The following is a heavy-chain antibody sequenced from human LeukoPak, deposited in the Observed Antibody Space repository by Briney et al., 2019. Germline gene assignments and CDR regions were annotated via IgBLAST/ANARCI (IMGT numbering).Heavy chain of an antibody. V-gene: IGHV3-23*01. Sequence: GGSLRLSCAASGFTFSSYAMSWVRQAPGKGLEWVSAISGSGGNTYSADSVKGRFTISRDSSKNTLFLQMNSRRAEDAAVYYCAIDSRSTWHFDYWGQGTQVTVSS. CDR2: ISGSGGNT. CDR1: GFTFSSYA. J-gene: IGHJ4*02. CDR3: AIDSRSTWHFDY. D-gene: IGHD2-2*01.